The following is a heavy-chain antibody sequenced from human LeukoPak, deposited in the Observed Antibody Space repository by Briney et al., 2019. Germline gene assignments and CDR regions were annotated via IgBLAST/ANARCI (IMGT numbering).Heavy chain of an antibody. Sequence: GGSLRLSCAASGFTFSDYYMSWIRQAPVKGLEWVSYISSSGSTIYYADSVKGRFTISRDNAKNSLYLQMNSLRAEDTAVYYCARAITLTTVITHFDYWGQGTLVTVSS. CDR3: ARAITLTTVITHFDY. V-gene: IGHV3-11*01. J-gene: IGHJ4*02. D-gene: IGHD4-17*01. CDR1: GFTFSDYY. CDR2: ISSSGSTI.